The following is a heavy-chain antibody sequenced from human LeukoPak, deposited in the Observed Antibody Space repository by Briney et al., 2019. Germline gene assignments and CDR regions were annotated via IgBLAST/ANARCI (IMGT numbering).Heavy chain of an antibody. D-gene: IGHD5-12*01. CDR1: GFTFSSYG. V-gene: IGHV3-30*18. CDR3: AKDEKYSGYDPLDY. Sequence: GGSLRLSCAASGFTFSSYGMHWVRQAPGKGLEWVAVISFDGSNKYYPDSVKGRFTISRDNSKNTLYLQMNSLRAEDTAVYYCAKDEKYSGYDPLDYWGQGTLVTVSS. CDR2: ISFDGSNK. J-gene: IGHJ4*02.